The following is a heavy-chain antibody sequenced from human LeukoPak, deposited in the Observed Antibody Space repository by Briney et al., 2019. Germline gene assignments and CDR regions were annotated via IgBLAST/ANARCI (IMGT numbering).Heavy chain of an antibody. CDR3: AKGMGLYDYYAMDV. CDR1: GFTFSSYA. V-gene: IGHV3-64D*06. CDR2: ISSKGGST. J-gene: IGHJ6*02. D-gene: IGHD4/OR15-4a*01. Sequence: GGSLRLSCSASGFTFSSYAMHWVRQAPGKGLEHVSPISSKGGSTYYADSVKGRFTISRDNAKNTLYLQMSSLRAEDTAVYYCAKGMGLYDYYAMDVWGQGTTVTVSS.